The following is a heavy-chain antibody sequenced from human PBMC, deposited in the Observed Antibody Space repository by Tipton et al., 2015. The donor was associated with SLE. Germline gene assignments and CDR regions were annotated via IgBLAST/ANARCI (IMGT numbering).Heavy chain of an antibody. J-gene: IGHJ6*02. CDR1: GFSFRSYE. Sequence: SLRLSCAVSGFSFRSYEMNWVRQTPGKGLEWVSYISGTGSTIYYADSVKGRFTISRDNAKNSLYLQMNSLRGEDTAVYYCARGLTIFGKLYFYGMDVWGQGTTVTVSS. CDR3: ARGLTIFGKLYFYGMDV. CDR2: ISGTGSTI. V-gene: IGHV3-48*03. D-gene: IGHD3-3*01.